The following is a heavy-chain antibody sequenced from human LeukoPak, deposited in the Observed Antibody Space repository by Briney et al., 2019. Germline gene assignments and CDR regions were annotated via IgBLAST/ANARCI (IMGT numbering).Heavy chain of an antibody. CDR3: VRANRGTYLIY. J-gene: IGHJ4*02. D-gene: IGHD1-26*01. V-gene: IGHV4-39*07. Sequence: PSETLSLTCTVSGGSISSSSYYWGWLRQPPGKGLEWIGSIYYSGSTYYNPSLKSRVTISVDTSKNQFSLKLSSVTAADTAVYYCVRANRGTYLIYWGQGIQVTVSS. CDR2: IYYSGST. CDR1: GGSISSSSYY.